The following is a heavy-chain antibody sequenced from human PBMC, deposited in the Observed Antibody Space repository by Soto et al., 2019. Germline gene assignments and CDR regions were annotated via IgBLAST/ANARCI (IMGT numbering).Heavy chain of an antibody. V-gene: IGHV1-2*04. D-gene: IGHD2-2*01. CDR2: INPNSGGT. CDR3: ARENKTRRYQLRRDWGIDD. Sequence: ASVKVSCKASGYTFTGYCMHWVRQAPGQGLEWMGWINPNSGGTNYAQKFQGWVTMTRDTSISTAYMELSRLRSDDTAVYYCARENKTRRYQLRRDWGIDDWGQGTTVTVSS. J-gene: IGHJ6*02. CDR1: GYTFTGYC.